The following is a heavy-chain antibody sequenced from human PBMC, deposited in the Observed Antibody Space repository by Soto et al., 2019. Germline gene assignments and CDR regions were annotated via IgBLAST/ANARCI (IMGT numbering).Heavy chain of an antibody. CDR3: ARVRSSSYYYYGIDV. D-gene: IGHD6-6*01. Sequence: GGSLRLSCAASGFTFSSYDMHWVRQATGKGLEWVSAIGTAGDTYYPGSVKGRFTISRENAKNSLYLQMNSLRAGDTAVYYCARVRSSSYYYYGIDVWGQGTTVTVSS. CDR2: IGTAGDT. V-gene: IGHV3-13*01. J-gene: IGHJ6*02. CDR1: GFTFSSYD.